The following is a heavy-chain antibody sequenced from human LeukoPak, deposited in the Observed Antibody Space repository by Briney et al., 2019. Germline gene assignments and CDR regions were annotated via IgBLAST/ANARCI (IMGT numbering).Heavy chain of an antibody. Sequence: VGSLRLSCAASGFTVSTYWMHWVRQAPGKGLVWVARINVEGNYIDYAESVKGRFTISRDSAKNTLYLQMNSLRAEDTAVYSCARDLTGPYDHWGQGTLVTVSS. D-gene: IGHD3-22*01. J-gene: IGHJ4*02. CDR1: GFTVSTYW. CDR3: ARDLTGPYDH. CDR2: INVEGNYI. V-gene: IGHV3-74*01.